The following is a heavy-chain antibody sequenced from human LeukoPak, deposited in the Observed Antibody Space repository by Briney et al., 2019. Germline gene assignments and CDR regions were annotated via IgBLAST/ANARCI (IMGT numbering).Heavy chain of an antibody. J-gene: IGHJ6*03. D-gene: IGHD2-2*01. CDR3: ARDRIVVVPAYYYYMDV. CDR1: GGSISSYY. CDR2: IYTSGST. Sequence: PSETLSLTCTVSGGSISSYYWSWVRQPAGKGLEWIGRIYTSGSTNYNPSLKSRVTMSVDTSKNQFSLKLSSVTAADTAVYYCARDRIVVVPAYYYYMDVWGKGTTVTVSS. V-gene: IGHV4-4*07.